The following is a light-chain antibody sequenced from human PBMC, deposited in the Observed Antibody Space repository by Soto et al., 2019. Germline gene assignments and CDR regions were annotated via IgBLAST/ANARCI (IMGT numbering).Light chain of an antibody. CDR3: CSYVGRNTYV. V-gene: IGLV2-11*01. CDR2: DVS. J-gene: IGLJ1*01. CDR1: SSDVGGYNY. Sequence: QSALTQPRSACGSPGQSITISCTGTSSDVGGYNYVSWYQQHPAKAPKLIIFDVSKRPSGVPNRFSGSKSGNTASLTISGLRAEDEADYYCCSYVGRNTYVFGTGTKV.